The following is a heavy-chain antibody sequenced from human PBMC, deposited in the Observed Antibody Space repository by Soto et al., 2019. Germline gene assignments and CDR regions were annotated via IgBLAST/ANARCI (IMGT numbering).Heavy chain of an antibody. V-gene: IGHV3-23*01. CDR3: AKDLGLPIPAAISFDY. CDR2: ISGSGGST. D-gene: IGHD2-2*01. J-gene: IGHJ4*02. Sequence: VWSLRLSCAASGFTFSSYAMSWVRQAPGKGLEWVSAISGSGGSTYYADSVKGRFTIFRDNSKNTLYLQMNSLRAEDTAVYYCAKDLGLPIPAAISFDYWGQGTMVTVSS. CDR1: GFTFSSYA.